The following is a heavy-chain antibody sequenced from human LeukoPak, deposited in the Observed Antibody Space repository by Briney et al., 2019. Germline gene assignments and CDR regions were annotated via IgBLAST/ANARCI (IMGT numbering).Heavy chain of an antibody. Sequence: SETLSLTCAVYGGSFSGYYWSWIRQPPGKGLEWIGSIYYSGSTYYNPSLKSRVTISVDTSKNQFSLKLSSVTAADTAVYYCARRVIPAARIDYWGQGTLVTVSS. CDR2: IYYSGST. D-gene: IGHD2-2*01. V-gene: IGHV4-34*01. CDR3: ARRVIPAARIDY. CDR1: GGSFSGYY. J-gene: IGHJ4*02.